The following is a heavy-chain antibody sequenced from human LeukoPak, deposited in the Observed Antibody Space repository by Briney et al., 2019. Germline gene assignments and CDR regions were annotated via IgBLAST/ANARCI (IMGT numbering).Heavy chain of an antibody. Sequence: SGGSLRLSCTASGFTFDDYGMSWVRQAPGKGLEWVSGITWNGGSSGYADSVEGRFTISRDNAKNSLYLQMNSLRVEDTALYHCARKEYGCSSTSCWGRDWYFDLWGRGTLVTVSS. CDR1: GFTFDDYG. V-gene: IGHV3-20*01. CDR3: ARKEYGCSSTSCWGRDWYFDL. CDR2: ITWNGGSS. D-gene: IGHD2-2*01. J-gene: IGHJ2*01.